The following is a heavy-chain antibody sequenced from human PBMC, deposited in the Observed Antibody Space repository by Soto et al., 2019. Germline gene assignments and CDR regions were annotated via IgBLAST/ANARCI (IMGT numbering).Heavy chain of an antibody. D-gene: IGHD3-22*01. CDR3: ARGHYYDSSGYPRPNHFDY. V-gene: IGHV1-2*04. CDR1: GYTFTGYY. Sequence: ASVKVSCKASGYTFTGYYMHWVRQAPGQGLEWMGWINPNSGGTNYAQKFQGWVTMTRDTSISTAYMELSRLRSDDTAVYYCARGHYYDSSGYPRPNHFDYWGQGTLVTVSS. J-gene: IGHJ4*02. CDR2: INPNSGGT.